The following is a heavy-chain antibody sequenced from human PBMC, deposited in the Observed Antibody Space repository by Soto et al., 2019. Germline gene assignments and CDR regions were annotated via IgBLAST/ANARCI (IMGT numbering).Heavy chain of an antibody. CDR2: ISAYNGNT. CDR1: GYTFTSYG. V-gene: IGHV1-18*01. J-gene: IGHJ4*02. CDR3: AGERVGWSGGSCYGIDDY. Sequence: QVQLVQSGAEVKKPGASVKVSCKASGYTFTSYGISWVRQAPGQGLEWMGWISAYNGNTNYAQKLQGRVTMTTDTSTSTAYMELRSLRSDDTAVYYCAGERVGWSGGSCYGIDDYWGQGTLVTASS. D-gene: IGHD2-15*01.